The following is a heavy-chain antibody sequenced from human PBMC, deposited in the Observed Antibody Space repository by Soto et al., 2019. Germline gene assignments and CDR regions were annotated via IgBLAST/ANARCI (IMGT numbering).Heavy chain of an antibody. V-gene: IGHV4-39*01. Sequence: SETLSLTCTVSGGSISSSSYYWGWIRQPPGKGLEWIGSIYYSGSTYYNPSLKSRVTISVDTSKNQFSLKLSSVTAADTAVYYCARGIVVVVAATPFIDAFDIWGQGTMVT. CDR1: GGSISSSSYY. CDR3: ARGIVVVVAATPFIDAFDI. J-gene: IGHJ3*02. CDR2: IYYSGST. D-gene: IGHD2-15*01.